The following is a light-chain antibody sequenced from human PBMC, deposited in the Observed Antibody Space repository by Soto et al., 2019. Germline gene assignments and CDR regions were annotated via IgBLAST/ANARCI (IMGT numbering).Light chain of an antibody. CDR2: EVC. Sequence: QSVLTQPASASGSPGQSVAISCTGTSSDVGSYNLVSWYQQHPGKAPKLMIYEVCKRPSGVPNRFSGSKSGNTASLTISGLQAEDEADYYCCSFAGSSTFVVFGGGTQLTVL. J-gene: IGLJ2*01. CDR3: CSFAGSSTFVV. V-gene: IGLV2-23*02. CDR1: SSDVGSYNL.